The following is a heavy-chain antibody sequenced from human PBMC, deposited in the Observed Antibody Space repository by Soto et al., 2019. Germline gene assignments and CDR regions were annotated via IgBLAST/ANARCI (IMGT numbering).Heavy chain of an antibody. CDR1: GGTFSTYG. Sequence: QVQLVQSGAEVRKPGSSVTVSCKASGGTFSTYGITWVRQAPGQGLEWMGNIIPLIGTANYAQRFRGRVTITAYESTTTAYMELTSLRSEDTAVYYCASVVMTTGPASFYYGLDVWGQGTTVTVSS. J-gene: IGHJ6*02. V-gene: IGHV1-69*18. D-gene: IGHD4-4*01. CDR3: ASVVMTTGPASFYYGLDV. CDR2: IIPLIGTA.